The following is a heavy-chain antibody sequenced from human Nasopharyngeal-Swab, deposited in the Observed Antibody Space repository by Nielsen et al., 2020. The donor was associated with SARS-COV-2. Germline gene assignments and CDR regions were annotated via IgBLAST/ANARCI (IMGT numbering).Heavy chain of an antibody. J-gene: IGHJ3*02. V-gene: IGHV3-15*01. CDR3: TTAIAPAFDI. CDR2: IKSKTDGGTT. Sequence: SWVRQAPGKGLEWVGRIKSKTDGGTTDYAAPVKGRFTISRDDSKNTLYLQMNSLKTEDTAVYYCTTAIAPAFDIWGQGTMVTVSS. D-gene: IGHD6-13*01.